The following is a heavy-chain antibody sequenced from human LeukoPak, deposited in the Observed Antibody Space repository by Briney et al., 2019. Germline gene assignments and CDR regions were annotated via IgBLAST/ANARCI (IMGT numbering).Heavy chain of an antibody. CDR1: GYTFTSYG. D-gene: IGHD3-10*01. CDR2: ISAYNGNT. Sequence: SVKVSCKASGYTFTSYGISWVRQAPGQGLEWMGWISAYNGNTNYAQKLQGRVTMTTDTSTSTAYMELRSLRSDDTAVYYCARVSVYPLEYYYGSGSSALDAFDIWGQGTMVTVSS. CDR3: ARVSVYPLEYYYGSGSSALDAFDI. J-gene: IGHJ3*02. V-gene: IGHV1-18*01.